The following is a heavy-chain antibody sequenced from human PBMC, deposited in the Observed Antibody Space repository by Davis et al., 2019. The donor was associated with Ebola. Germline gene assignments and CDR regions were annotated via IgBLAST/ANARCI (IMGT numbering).Heavy chain of an antibody. J-gene: IGHJ4*02. CDR2: ISYDGSNK. D-gene: IGHD4-11*01. V-gene: IGHV3-30-3*01. CDR1: GFTFSSYA. CDR3: ARDSYSTDWGFDY. Sequence: GESLKISCAASGFTFSSYAMHWVRQAPGKGLEWVAVISYDGSNKYYADSVKGRFTISRDNSKNTLYLQMNSLRAEDTAVYYCARDSYSTDWGFDYWGQGTLVTVSS.